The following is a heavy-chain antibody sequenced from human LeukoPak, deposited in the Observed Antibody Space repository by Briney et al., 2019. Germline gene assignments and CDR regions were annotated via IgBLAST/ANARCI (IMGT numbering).Heavy chain of an antibody. V-gene: IGHV3-7*01. J-gene: IGHJ4*02. CDR1: GFTFSSYW. CDR3: ARGGSYYYFDY. CDR2: ISPDGSEI. D-gene: IGHD1-26*01. Sequence: GGSLRLSCTASGFTFSSYWMSWVRQGPGKGLEWVANISPDGSEIYYVDSVKGRFTISRDNAKNPLYLQMNSLRAEDTAVYYCARGGSYYYFDYWGQGTLVTVSS.